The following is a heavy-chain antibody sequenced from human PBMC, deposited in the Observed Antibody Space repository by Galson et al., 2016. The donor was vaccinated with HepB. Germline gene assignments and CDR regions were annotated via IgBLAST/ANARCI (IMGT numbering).Heavy chain of an antibody. V-gene: IGHV3-21*06. J-gene: IGHJ4*02. CDR2: ISDSGRST. D-gene: IGHD5-12*01. CDR1: GFTFSSYS. CDR3: ARKLRGSGYDY. Sequence: SLRLSCAASGFTFSSYSMNWVRQTPGKGLEWVSYISDSGRSTHYIDSVEGRYTISRDNAKNTLDLQMNSLRADDTAVYYCARKLRGSGYDYWGQGTLVTVSS.